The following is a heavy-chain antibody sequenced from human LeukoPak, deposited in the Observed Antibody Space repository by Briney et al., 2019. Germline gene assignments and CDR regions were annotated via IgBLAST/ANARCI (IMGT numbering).Heavy chain of an antibody. V-gene: IGHV4-38-2*01. D-gene: IGHD3-10*01. Sequence: TSETLSLTCAVSGYSISSGYYWGWIRQPPGKGLEWIGSIYHSGSTYYNPSLKSRVTISVDTSKNQFSLKLSSVTAADTAVYYCARRGGNGYYYGSGSYYFDYWGQGTLVTVSS. CDR1: GYSISSGYY. CDR3: ARRGGNGYYYGSGSYYFDY. J-gene: IGHJ4*02. CDR2: IYHSGST.